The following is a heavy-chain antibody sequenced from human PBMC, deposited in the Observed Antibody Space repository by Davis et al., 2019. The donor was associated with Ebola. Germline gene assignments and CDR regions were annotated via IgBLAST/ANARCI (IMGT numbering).Heavy chain of an antibody. CDR1: GFTFDDYA. J-gene: IGHJ6*03. V-gene: IGHV3-9*01. D-gene: IGHD6-13*01. Sequence: PGGSLRLSCAASGFTFDDYAMHWVRQAPGKGLEWVSGISWNSGSIGYADSVKGRFTISRDNAKNSLYLQMNSLRAEDTALYYCAKGAGGNYYYYYMDVWGKGTTVTVSS. CDR2: ISWNSGSI. CDR3: AKGAGGNYYYYYMDV.